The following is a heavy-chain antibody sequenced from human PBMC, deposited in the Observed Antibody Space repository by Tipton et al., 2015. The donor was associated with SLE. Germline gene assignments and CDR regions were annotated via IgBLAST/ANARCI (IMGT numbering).Heavy chain of an antibody. D-gene: IGHD2-2*01. CDR1: GYSISSGYY. CDR3: ARDLSTSWFDY. V-gene: IGHV4-38-2*02. CDR2: IYHSGST. Sequence: TLSLTCGVSGYSISSGYYWGWIRQPPGKGLEWIGSIYHSGSTYYNPSLRSRVTFSVDTSKNQFSLKLSSVTAADTAIYYCARDLSTSWFDYWGQGTLVTVSS. J-gene: IGHJ4*02.